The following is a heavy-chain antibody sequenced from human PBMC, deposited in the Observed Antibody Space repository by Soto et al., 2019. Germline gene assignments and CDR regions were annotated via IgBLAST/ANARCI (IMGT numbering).Heavy chain of an antibody. CDR3: SRALQKQAGTAVYDF. CDR2: TYYRSKWYN. J-gene: IGHJ4*02. CDR1: GDSVSSNSAA. V-gene: IGHV6-1*01. D-gene: IGHD3-16*01. Sequence: SQTLSLTCAISGDSVSSNSAAWNWIRQSPSRGLEWLGRTYYRSKWYNDYAVSVKSRITINPDTSKNQFSLQLNSVTPEDTAVYYCSRALQKQAGTAVYDFWGQGTLVTLSS.